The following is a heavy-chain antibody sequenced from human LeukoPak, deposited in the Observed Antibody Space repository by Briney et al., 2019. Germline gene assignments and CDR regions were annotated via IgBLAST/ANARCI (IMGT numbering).Heavy chain of an antibody. D-gene: IGHD1-7*01. CDR3: ARGGQAGTTLFDY. J-gene: IGHJ4*02. V-gene: IGHV1-8*02. CDR1: GYTFTSYY. CDR2: MNPNSGNT. Sequence: GASVKASCKASGYTFTSYYMHWVRQAPGQGLEWMGWMNPNSGNTGYAQKFQGRVTMTRNTSISTAYMELSSLRSEDTAVYYCARGGQAGTTLFDYWGQGTLVTVSS.